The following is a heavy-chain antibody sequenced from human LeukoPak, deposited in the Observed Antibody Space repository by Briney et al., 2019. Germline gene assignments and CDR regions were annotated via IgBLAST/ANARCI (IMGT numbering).Heavy chain of an antibody. J-gene: IGHJ4*02. V-gene: IGHV3-23*01. CDR1: GFTFSSYA. Sequence: GGSLRLSCAASGFTFSSYAMSWVRQAPGKGLEWVSNISGSGRGGSTYYADSVKGRFTISRDNSKNTLYLQMNSLRAEDTAVYYCARSGLNRFDYWGQGTLVTVSS. CDR3: ARSGLNRFDY. CDR2: ISGSGRGGST. D-gene: IGHD2-15*01.